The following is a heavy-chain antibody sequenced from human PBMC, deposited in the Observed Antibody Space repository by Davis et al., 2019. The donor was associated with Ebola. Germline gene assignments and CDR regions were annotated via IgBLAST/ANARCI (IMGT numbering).Heavy chain of an antibody. CDR2: ISGSGGST. V-gene: IGHV3-23*01. J-gene: IGHJ4*02. CDR3: ARGSGSYYNPFDF. CDR1: GFTFSSYA. D-gene: IGHD3-10*01. Sequence: GESLKISCAASGFTFSSYAMSWVRQAPGKGLEWVSAISGSGGSTYYADSVKGRFTISRDNSKNTLFLQMNSLRAEDTALYYCARGSGSYYNPFDFWGQGTLVAVSS.